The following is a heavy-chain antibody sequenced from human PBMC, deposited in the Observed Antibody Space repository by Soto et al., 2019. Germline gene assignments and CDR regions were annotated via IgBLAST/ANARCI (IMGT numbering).Heavy chain of an antibody. CDR2: IYHSGST. Sequence: QLQESGSGLVKPSQTLSLTCAVSGGSISSGGYSWSWIRQPPGKGLEWIGYIYHSGSTYYNPSLQSRVTISVDKSNIRFSLKLSSVTAADTAVYYCARAGYSGYDLTFNYWGQGTLVTVSS. J-gene: IGHJ4*02. CDR1: GGSISSGGYS. V-gene: IGHV4-30-2*01. D-gene: IGHD5-12*01. CDR3: ARAGYSGYDLTFNY.